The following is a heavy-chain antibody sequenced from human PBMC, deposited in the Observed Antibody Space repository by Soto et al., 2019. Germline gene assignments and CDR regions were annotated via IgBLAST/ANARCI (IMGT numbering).Heavy chain of an antibody. D-gene: IGHD2-2*01. CDR2: ISYDGSNK. Sequence: PGGSLRLSCAASGFTFSSYGMHWVRQAPGKGLEWVAVISYDGSNKYYADSVKGRFTISRDNSKNTLYLQMNSLRAEDTAVYYCARGRRPEYQLLFGVWGQGTTVTASS. J-gene: IGHJ6*02. V-gene: IGHV3-30*03. CDR1: GFTFSSYG. CDR3: ARGRRPEYQLLFGV.